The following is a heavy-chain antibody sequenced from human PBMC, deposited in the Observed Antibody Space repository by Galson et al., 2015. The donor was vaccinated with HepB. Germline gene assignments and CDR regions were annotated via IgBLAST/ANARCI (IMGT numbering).Heavy chain of an antibody. CDR2: ISGSGGST. V-gene: IGHV3-23*01. CDR1: GFTFSNYA. Sequence: SGFTFSNYAMSWVRQAPGKGLEWVSVISGSGGSTYYADSVKGRFTISRDNSKNTLYLQMNSLRAEDTAVYYCAKIAVAGAFDIWGQGTMVTVSS. J-gene: IGHJ3*02. D-gene: IGHD6-19*01. CDR3: AKIAVAGAFDI.